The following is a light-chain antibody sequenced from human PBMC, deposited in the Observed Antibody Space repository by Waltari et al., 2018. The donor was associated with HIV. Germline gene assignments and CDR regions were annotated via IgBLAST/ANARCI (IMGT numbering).Light chain of an antibody. J-gene: IGKJ5*01. CDR3: QQYFNYPLT. Sequence: AIRLTQSPSSLSASTGDRVTITCRPSQDISTFLAWFQQKPGEAPHLLIYGASSLENGVPSRFSGSGSGTNFSLTISCLQSEDLATYFCQQYFNYPLTFGQGTHLDIK. V-gene: IGKV1-8*01. CDR1: QDISTF. CDR2: GAS.